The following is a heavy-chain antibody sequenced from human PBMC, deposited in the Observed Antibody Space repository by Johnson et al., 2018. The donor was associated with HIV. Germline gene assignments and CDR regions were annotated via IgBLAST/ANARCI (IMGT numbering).Heavy chain of an antibody. Sequence: EKLVESGGGLVQPGGSLRLSCAASGFTFSSYWMSWVRQAPGKGLEWVANIKEDGSEKYYVDSVKGRLTISRDNAKNSLYLQMNSLRAEDTAVYYCASGVVTLSFDIWGQGTMVTVSS. J-gene: IGHJ3*02. CDR2: IKEDGSEK. CDR3: ASGVVTLSFDI. D-gene: IGHD3-3*01. V-gene: IGHV3-7*01. CDR1: GFTFSSYW.